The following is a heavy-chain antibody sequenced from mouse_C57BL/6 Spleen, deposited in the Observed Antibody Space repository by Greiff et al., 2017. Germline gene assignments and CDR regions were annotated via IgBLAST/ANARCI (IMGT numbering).Heavy chain of an antibody. J-gene: IGHJ2*01. CDR3: ARRYGSSSYYFYC. V-gene: IGHV1-81*01. Sequence: VKLVESGAELARPGASVKLSCKASGYTFTSYGISWVKQRTGQGLEWIGEIYPRSGNTYYNEKFKGKATLTADKSSSTAYMELRSLTSEDSAVYFCARRYGSSSYYFYCWGQGTTLTVSS. CDR2: IYPRSGNT. D-gene: IGHD1-1*01. CDR1: GYTFTSYG.